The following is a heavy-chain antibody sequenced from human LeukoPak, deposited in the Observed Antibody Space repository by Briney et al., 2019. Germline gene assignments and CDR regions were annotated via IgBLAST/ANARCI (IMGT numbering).Heavy chain of an antibody. D-gene: IGHD6-13*01. CDR2: ISGGSDGT. Sequence: GGSLRLSCAASGFTFSSYAMSWVRQAPGMGLEWVSGISGGSDGTYYADSVKGRFTISRDNSKNTLYLQMNSLRAEDTAVYYCAKDPTAAGTAEYFQHWGQGTLVTVSS. CDR1: GFTFSSYA. CDR3: AKDPTAAGTAEYFQH. V-gene: IGHV3-23*01. J-gene: IGHJ1*01.